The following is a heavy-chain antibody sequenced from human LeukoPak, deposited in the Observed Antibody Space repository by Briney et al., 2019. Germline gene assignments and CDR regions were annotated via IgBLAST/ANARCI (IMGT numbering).Heavy chain of an antibody. V-gene: IGHV3-20*04. J-gene: IGHJ6*03. CDR2: INWNGGST. Sequence: GGSLRLSCAASGFTFDDYGMSWVRHAPGKGLEWVSGINWNGGSTGYADSVKGRFTISRDNAKNSLYLQMNSLRAEDTAVYYCARDRREYSSGWYSYYYMDVWGKGTTVTISS. D-gene: IGHD6-19*01. CDR1: GFTFDDYG. CDR3: ARDRREYSSGWYSYYYMDV.